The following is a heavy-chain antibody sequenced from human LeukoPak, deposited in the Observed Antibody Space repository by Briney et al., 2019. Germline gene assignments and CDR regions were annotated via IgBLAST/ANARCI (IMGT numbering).Heavy chain of an antibody. D-gene: IGHD3-16*02. CDR3: ARAGSIVDWFDP. J-gene: IGHJ5*02. CDR2: IYHSGST. CDR1: GASISSGYY. Sequence: SETLSLTCTVSGASISSGYYWGWIRQPPGKGLEWIGSIYHSGSTYYNPSLKSRVTISVDTSKNQFSLKLSSATAADTAVYYCARAGSIVDWFDPWGQGTLVTVSS. V-gene: IGHV4-38-2*02.